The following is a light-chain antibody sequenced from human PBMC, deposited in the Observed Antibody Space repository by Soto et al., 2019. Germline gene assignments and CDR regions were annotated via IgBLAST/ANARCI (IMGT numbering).Light chain of an antibody. V-gene: IGLV1-44*01. J-gene: IGLJ2*01. CDR3: AAWDDSLNGVV. Sequence: QSVLTQPPSASGTPGQTIAISCSGGSSNIGSHTVNWFQQLPGTAPRLLIYSNTQRPSGVPDRFSGSKSGTSASLAISGLQSESEGDSYCAAWDDSLNGVVFGGGTKLTVL. CDR2: SNT. CDR1: SSNIGSHT.